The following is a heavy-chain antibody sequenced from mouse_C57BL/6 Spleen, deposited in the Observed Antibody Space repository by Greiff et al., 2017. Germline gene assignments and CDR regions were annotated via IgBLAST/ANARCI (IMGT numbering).Heavy chain of an antibody. D-gene: IGHD1-1*01. J-gene: IGHJ4*01. Sequence: VHLVESGAELARPGASVKLSCKASGYTFTSYGISWVKQRTGQGLEWIGEIYPRSGNTYYNEKFKGKATLTADKSSSTAYMELRSLTSEDSAVYFCAREGTTVVEDYAMDYWGQGTSVTVSS. CDR1: GYTFTSYG. V-gene: IGHV1-81*01. CDR2: IYPRSGNT. CDR3: AREGTTVVEDYAMDY.